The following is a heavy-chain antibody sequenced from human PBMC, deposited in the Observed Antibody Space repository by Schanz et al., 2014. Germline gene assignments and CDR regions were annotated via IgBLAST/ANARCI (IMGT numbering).Heavy chain of an antibody. D-gene: IGHD3-9*01. J-gene: IGHJ4*02. V-gene: IGHV3-30*18. CDR1: EFSFSSFG. Sequence: VQLVESGGGLVQPGGSLKLSCAASEFSFSSFGMNWVRQAPGKGLEWVALISYDGSSKNHADSVQGRFTISRDNSKNALYLQMDSLRAEDTAVYYCAKDHAGSDILTALGNWGQGTLVTVSS. CDR2: ISYDGSSK. CDR3: AKDHAGSDILTALGN.